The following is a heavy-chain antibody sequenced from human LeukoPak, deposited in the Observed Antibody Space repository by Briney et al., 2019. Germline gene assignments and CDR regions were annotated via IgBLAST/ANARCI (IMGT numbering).Heavy chain of an antibody. D-gene: IGHD3-3*01. CDR2: ISAYNGNT. CDR3: ARVTYYDFWSGYSPYYYYYMDV. J-gene: IGHJ6*03. V-gene: IGHV1-18*01. Sequence: ASVKVSCKASGYTFTSYGISWVRQTPGQGLEWMGWISAYNGNTNYAQKLQGRVTMTTDTSTSTAYMELRSLRYDDTAVYYCARVTYYDFWSGYSPYYYYYMDVWGKGTTVTVCS. CDR1: GYTFTSYG.